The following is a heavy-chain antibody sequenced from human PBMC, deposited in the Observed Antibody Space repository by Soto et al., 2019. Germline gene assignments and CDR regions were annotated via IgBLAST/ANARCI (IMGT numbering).Heavy chain of an antibody. CDR2: INTDSGTT. J-gene: IGHJ2*01. V-gene: IGHV1-3*04. CDR1: GYSFTSCA. CDR3: VRDRAADWYLDL. Sequence: QVQVVQSGAEVKKPGASVRLSCKTSGYSFTSCALHWVRQAPGQGFEWTGWINTDSGTTKYSQKFQGRVTITRDASASTAYMELRSLSSEDTTIYYCVRDRAADWYLDLWGRGTLVTVSS. D-gene: IGHD6-25*01.